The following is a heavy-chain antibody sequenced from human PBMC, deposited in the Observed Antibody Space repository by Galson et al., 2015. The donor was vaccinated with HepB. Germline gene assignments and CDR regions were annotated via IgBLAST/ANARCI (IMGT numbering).Heavy chain of an antibody. CDR2: IYSGGTT. V-gene: IGHV3-66*01. CDR3: AGGEPFDY. Sequence: SLRLSCAASGFNVSSNYMSWVRQAPGKGLEWVSGIYSGGTTYYADSVKGRFTISRDNAKNSLYLQMNSLRAEDTAVYYCAGGEPFDYWGQGTLVTVSS. CDR1: GFNVSSNY. J-gene: IGHJ4*02. D-gene: IGHD1-14*01.